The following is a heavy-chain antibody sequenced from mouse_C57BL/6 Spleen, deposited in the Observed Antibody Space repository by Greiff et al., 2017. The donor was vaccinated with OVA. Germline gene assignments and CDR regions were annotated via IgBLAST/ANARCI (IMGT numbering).Heavy chain of an antibody. D-gene: IGHD1-1*01. V-gene: IGHV1-55*01. CDR1: GYTFTSYW. CDR2: IYPGSGST. J-gene: IGHJ4*01. CDR3: ARESYYYGSSLYAMDY. Sequence: QVQLQQPGAELVKPGASVKMSCKASGYTFTSYWITWVKQRPGQGLEWIGDIYPGSGSTNYNEKFKSKATLTVDTSSSTAYMQLSSLTSEDSAVYYCARESYYYGSSLYAMDYWGQGTSVTVSS.